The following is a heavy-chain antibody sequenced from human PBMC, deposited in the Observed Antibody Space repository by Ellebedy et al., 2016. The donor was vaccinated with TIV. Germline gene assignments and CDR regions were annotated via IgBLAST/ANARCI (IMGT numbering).Heavy chain of an antibody. CDR2: IYHSGST. D-gene: IGHD2-2*01. V-gene: IGHV4-38-2*02. CDR1: SYSISSGYY. Sequence: SETLSLTCTVSSYSISSGYYWGWVRQPPGKGLEWIGEIYHSGSTNYNPSLKSRVTISVDKSKNQFFLKLSSVTAADTAVYYCARGQFSSDPHFDFWGQGTLVTVSS. J-gene: IGHJ4*02. CDR3: ARGQFSSDPHFDF.